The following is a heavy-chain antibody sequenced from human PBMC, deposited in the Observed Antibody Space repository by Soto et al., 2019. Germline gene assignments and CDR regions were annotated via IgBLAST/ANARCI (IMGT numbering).Heavy chain of an antibody. Sequence: GESLKISCQGSGYSFSSYWISWVRQMPGKGLEWMGRIDPSDSYTNYSPSFQGHVTISADKSISTAYLQWNNLKASDTAMYYCARHGSAGSIAARQGYYFYYGMDVWGQGTTVTVSS. J-gene: IGHJ6*02. V-gene: IGHV5-10-1*01. CDR2: IDPSDSYT. CDR3: ARHGSAGSIAARQGYYFYYGMDV. CDR1: GYSFSSYW. D-gene: IGHD6-6*01.